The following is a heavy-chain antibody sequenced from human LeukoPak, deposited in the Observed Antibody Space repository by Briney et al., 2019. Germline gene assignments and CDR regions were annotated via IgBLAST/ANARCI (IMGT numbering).Heavy chain of an antibody. CDR2: ISYDGSNK. Sequence: GGSLRLSCAASGFTFSSYGMHWVRQAPGKGLEWVAVISYDGSNKYYADSVKGRFTISRDNSKNTLYLQMNSLRAEDTAVYYSARDAVDTANAVWGQGTTVTVSS. CDR3: ARDAVDTANAV. J-gene: IGHJ6*02. V-gene: IGHV3-30*03. D-gene: IGHD5-18*01. CDR1: GFTFSSYG.